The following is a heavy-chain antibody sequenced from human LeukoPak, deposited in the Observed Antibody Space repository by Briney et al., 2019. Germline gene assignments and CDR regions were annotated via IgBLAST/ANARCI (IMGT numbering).Heavy chain of an antibody. J-gene: IGHJ6*03. D-gene: IGHD2-15*01. CDR3: ARQYLGAGWSNYYYYYMDV. CDR1: GGSLSSYY. CDR2: IYYSGST. Sequence: SETLSLTCTVSGGSLSSYYWSWIRQPPGKGLEWIGHIYYSGSTNYNPSLKSRDTISVDTSKNQFSLKLSSVTAADTAVYYCARQYLGAGWSNYYYYYMDVWGKGTTVTVSS. V-gene: IGHV4-59*08.